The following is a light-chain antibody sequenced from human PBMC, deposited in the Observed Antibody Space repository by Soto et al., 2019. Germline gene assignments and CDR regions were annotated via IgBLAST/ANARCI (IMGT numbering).Light chain of an antibody. J-gene: IGLJ2*01. Sequence: QSALTQPASVSGSPGQSITISCTGPTSDIGGYNYVSWYQQHPGKAPKLIIYDVSNRPSGVSNRFSGSKSGNTASLTISGLQAEDEADYYCSSYTSTTTLEVFGGGTKVTVL. CDR3: SSYTSTTTLEV. V-gene: IGLV2-14*01. CDR1: TSDIGGYNY. CDR2: DVS.